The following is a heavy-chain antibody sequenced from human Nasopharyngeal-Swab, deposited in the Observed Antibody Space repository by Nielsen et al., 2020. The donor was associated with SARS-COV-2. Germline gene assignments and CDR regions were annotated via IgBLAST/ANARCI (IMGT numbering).Heavy chain of an antibody. CDR2: IFHNSGT. CDR3: AKEGATEWFDP. J-gene: IGHJ5*02. CDR1: GVSITSQY. V-gene: IGHV4-59*11. Sequence: SETLSLTCTVSGVSITSQYWSWIRQPPGKGLEGIGYIFHNSGTSYNPSLKSRVTMFMDTSKNQFSLRLRSVTAADTAVYYCAKEGATEWFDPCGQGTLVTVSS.